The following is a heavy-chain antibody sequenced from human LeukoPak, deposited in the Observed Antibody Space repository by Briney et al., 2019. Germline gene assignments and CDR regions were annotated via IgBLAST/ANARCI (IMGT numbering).Heavy chain of an antibody. D-gene: IGHD2-8*01. V-gene: IGHV4-39*07. Sequence: SETLSLTCTVSGGSISSSSYYWGWIRQPPGKGLEWIGSIYYSGSTYYNPSLKSRVTISVDTSRNQFSLKLSSVTAADTAVYYCARGPGGMVYGDAFDIWAKGQWSPSLQ. CDR3: ARGPGGMVYGDAFDI. J-gene: IGHJ3*02. CDR1: GGSISSSSYY. CDR2: IYYSGST.